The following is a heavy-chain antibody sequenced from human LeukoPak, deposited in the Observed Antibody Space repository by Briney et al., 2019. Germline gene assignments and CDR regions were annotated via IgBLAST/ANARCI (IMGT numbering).Heavy chain of an antibody. D-gene: IGHD6-19*01. CDR1: GYTFTSYG. Sequence: ASVKVSCKASGYTFTSYGISWVRQAPGQGLEWMGWISAYNGNTNYAQKLQGRVTMTTDTSTSTAYMELRSLGSDDTAVYYCAGSSSGWLYFDYWGQGTLVTVSS. CDR3: AGSSSGWLYFDY. CDR2: ISAYNGNT. J-gene: IGHJ4*02. V-gene: IGHV1-18*01.